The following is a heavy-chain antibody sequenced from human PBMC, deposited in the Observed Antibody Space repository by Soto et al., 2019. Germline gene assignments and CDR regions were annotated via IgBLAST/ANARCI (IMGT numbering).Heavy chain of an antibody. CDR1: GGSVSSGSYY. CDR2: TYYSGST. V-gene: IGHV4-61*01. CDR3: ARDPGIAAAGVFDY. D-gene: IGHD6-13*01. J-gene: IGHJ4*02. Sequence: SETLSLTCTVSGGSVSSGSYYWSWIRQPPGKGLEWIGYTYYSGSTNYNPSLKSRVTISVDTSKNQFSLKLSSVTAADTAVYYCARDPGIAAAGVFDYWGQGTLVTVSS.